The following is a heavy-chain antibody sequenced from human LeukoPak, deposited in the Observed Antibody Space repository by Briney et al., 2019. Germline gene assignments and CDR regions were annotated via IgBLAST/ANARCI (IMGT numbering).Heavy chain of an antibody. Sequence: SETLSLTCTVSGGSISSSSYYWGWIRQPPGKGLEWIGSIYYSGSTYYNPSLKSRVTISVDTSKNQFSLKLISVTAADTAVYYCARPVFYCGGDCYSGDYWGQGTLVTVSS. D-gene: IGHD2-21*02. J-gene: IGHJ4*02. CDR3: ARPVFYCGGDCYSGDY. V-gene: IGHV4-39*01. CDR1: GGSISSSSYY. CDR2: IYYSGST.